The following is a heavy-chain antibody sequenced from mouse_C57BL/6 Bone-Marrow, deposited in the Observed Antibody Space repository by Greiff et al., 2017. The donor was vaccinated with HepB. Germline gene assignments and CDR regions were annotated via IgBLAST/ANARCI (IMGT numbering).Heavy chain of an antibody. Sequence: QVQLQQSGPELVKPGASVKISCKASGYAFSSSWMNWVKQRPGKGLEWIGRIYPGDGDTNYNGKFKGKATLTADKSSSTAYMQLSSLTSEDSTVSFCAREGYGISAWFAYWGQGTLVTVSA. CDR3: AREGYGISAWFAY. V-gene: IGHV1-82*01. CDR2: IYPGDGDT. J-gene: IGHJ3*01. D-gene: IGHD1-1*01. CDR1: GYAFSSSW.